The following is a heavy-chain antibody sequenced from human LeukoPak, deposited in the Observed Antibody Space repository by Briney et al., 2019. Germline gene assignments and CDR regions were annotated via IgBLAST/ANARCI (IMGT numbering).Heavy chain of an antibody. CDR1: GYTFTSYG. CDR2: ISAYNGNT. V-gene: IGHV1-18*01. CDR3: ARESNVDTAMDFDY. Sequence: VASVKVSCKASGYTFTSYGISWVRQAPGQGLEWMGWISAYNGNTNYAQKLQGRVTMTTDTSTSTAYMELRSLRSDDTAVYYCARESNVDTAMDFDYWGQGNLVTVSS. D-gene: IGHD5-18*01. J-gene: IGHJ4*02.